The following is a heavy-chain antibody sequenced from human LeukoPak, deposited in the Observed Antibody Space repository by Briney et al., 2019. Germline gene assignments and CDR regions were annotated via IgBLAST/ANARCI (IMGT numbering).Heavy chain of an antibody. CDR3: AREGDSGSYYNGYYFDY. CDR1: GFTFSSYS. J-gene: IGHJ4*02. V-gene: IGHV3-48*04. Sequence: GGSLRLSCAASGFTFSSYSMNWVRQAPGKGLEWVSYISNGGDTTYYADSVKGRFTISRDNAKNSLYLQMNSLRAEDTAVYYCAREGDSGSYYNGYYFDYWGQGTLVTVSS. CDR2: ISNGGDTT. D-gene: IGHD1-26*01.